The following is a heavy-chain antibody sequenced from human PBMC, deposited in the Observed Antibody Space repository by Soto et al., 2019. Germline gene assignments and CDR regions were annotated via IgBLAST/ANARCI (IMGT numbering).Heavy chain of an antibody. D-gene: IGHD3-16*01. CDR3: ARVQVKALGYLDY. CDR2: IYYSGST. V-gene: IGHV4-31*03. Sequence: QVQLQESGPGLVKPSQTLSLACTVSGGSISSGGYYWSWIRQHPGKGLEWIGYIYYSGSTYYNPSLNSRVTILVDTSKNQFSLKLSSVTAADTAVYYCARVQVKALGYLDYWGQGTLVTVSS. J-gene: IGHJ4*02. CDR1: GGSISSGGYY.